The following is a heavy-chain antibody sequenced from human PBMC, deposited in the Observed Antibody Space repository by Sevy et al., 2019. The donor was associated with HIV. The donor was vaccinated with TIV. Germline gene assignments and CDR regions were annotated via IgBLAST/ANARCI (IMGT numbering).Heavy chain of an antibody. Sequence: GGSLRLSCAASGFTFSNVWTSWVRQASGKGLEWVGRIQSKSEGGTTDYAAPVKGRFSISRDESSDTLYLQMNSLKTEDTAVYYCTTMMRLYGDPNFWYFDRWGRGTLVTVSS. D-gene: IGHD4-17*01. CDR1: GFTFSNVW. J-gene: IGHJ2*01. V-gene: IGHV3-15*01. CDR2: IQSKSEGGTT. CDR3: TTMMRLYGDPNFWYFDR.